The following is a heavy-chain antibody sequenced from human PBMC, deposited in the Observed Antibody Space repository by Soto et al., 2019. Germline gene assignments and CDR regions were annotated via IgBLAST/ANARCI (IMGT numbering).Heavy chain of an antibody. CDR3: AREGTWYDY. Sequence: SETLSLTCTVSGGSISSGGTGSYWTWIRQLPGKGLEWIGYIYYTGNTYYNPSLKSRPTISIDTSENQFSLKLTSVTAADTAVYFCAREGTWYDYWGQGTLVTVSS. CDR1: GGSISSGGTGSY. V-gene: IGHV4-31*03. J-gene: IGHJ4*02. CDR2: IYYTGNT. D-gene: IGHD6-13*01.